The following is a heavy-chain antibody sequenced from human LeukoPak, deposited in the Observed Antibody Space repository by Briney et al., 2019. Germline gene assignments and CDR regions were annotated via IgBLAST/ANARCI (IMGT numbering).Heavy chain of an antibody. Sequence: GGSLRLSCAVSGFSIGNYGVHWVRQAPDKGLEWVAMISRDGGARYYGDSVKGRLTISRDNSENTLYLQMNSLRVEDTAVYYCASQSTGSAFDIWGQGTMVTVSS. V-gene: IGHV3-30*03. CDR1: GFSIGNYG. D-gene: IGHD1-1*01. CDR2: ISRDGGAR. J-gene: IGHJ3*02. CDR3: ASQSTGSAFDI.